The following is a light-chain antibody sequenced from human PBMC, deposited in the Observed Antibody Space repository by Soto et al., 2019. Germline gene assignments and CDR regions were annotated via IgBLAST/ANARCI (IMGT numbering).Light chain of an antibody. CDR3: QSYDNNLRGGV. CDR2: VNN. V-gene: IGLV1-40*01. J-gene: IGLJ3*02. Sequence: QSVLTQPPSVSGAPGQAVTISCTGSSSNIGAGSSVHWFQQVPGTAPKVLIYVNNNRPSGVPDRFSGSKSGTSASLAITGLQADDEADYSCQSYDNNLRGGVFGGGTQLTVL. CDR1: SSNIGAGSS.